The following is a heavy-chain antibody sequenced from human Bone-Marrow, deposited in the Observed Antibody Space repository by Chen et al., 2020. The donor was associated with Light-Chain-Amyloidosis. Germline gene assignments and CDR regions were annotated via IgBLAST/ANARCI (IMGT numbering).Heavy chain of an antibody. V-gene: IGHV5-51*01. CDR1: GYTFPNYW. J-gene: IGHJ4*02. Sequence: EVQLEQSGPDVKKPGESLKISCKGSGYTFPNYWIGWVRQMPGKGLEWMGVIYPDDSDARYSPSFEGQVTISADKASPTADLQWRSLKASDTAMYYCAGRRDGYNFDYWGQGTLVTVSS. CDR3: AGRRDGYNFDY. CDR2: IYPDDSDA. D-gene: IGHD5-12*01.